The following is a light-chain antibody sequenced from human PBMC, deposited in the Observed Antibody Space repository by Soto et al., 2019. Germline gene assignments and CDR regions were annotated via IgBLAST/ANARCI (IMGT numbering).Light chain of an antibody. CDR1: QSVSSY. V-gene: IGKV3-11*01. J-gene: IGKJ5*01. Sequence: EIVLRKSPATMPLSPGERAHLSCRAIQSVSSYLAWYQQKPGQAPRLLIYDASNRATGIPARFSGSGSGTDFTLTISSLEPEDFAVYYCQQRSNWPPRITFGQGTRLEIK. CDR2: DAS. CDR3: QQRSNWPPRIT.